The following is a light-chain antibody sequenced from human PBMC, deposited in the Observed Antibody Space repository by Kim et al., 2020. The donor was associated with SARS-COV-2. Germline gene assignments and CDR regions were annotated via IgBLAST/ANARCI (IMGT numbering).Light chain of an antibody. CDR1: SSNIGKNY. CDR3: GTWDSRLSAWV. CDR2: DNN. J-gene: IGLJ3*02. Sequence: GQKVTLACSGSSSNIGKNYVSWYQQLPGTAPKLLIYDNNKRPSGIPDRFSGSKSGTSATLGITGLQTGDEADYYCGTWDSRLSAWVFGGGTQLTVL. V-gene: IGLV1-51*01.